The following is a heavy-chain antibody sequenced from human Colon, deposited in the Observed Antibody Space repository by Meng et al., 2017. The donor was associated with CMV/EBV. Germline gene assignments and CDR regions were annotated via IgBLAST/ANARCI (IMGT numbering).Heavy chain of an antibody. Sequence: SETLSLTCSVSGVSISTTNYCWGWIRQSPGKGLEWIGSICYTGLTYYNPSLKSRVTLSVDTSKDQFSLTLASVTAADTAVYYCARDYDRYTGSYLDFWGQGKLVTVSS. J-gene: IGHJ4*02. CDR2: ICYTGLT. D-gene: IGHD1-26*01. CDR1: GVSISTTNYC. V-gene: IGHV4-39*07. CDR3: ARDYDRYTGSYLDF.